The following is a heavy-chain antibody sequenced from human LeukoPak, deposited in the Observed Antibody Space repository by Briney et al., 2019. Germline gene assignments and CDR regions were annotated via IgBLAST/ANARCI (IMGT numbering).Heavy chain of an antibody. J-gene: IGHJ4*02. Sequence: PGGSLRLSCAASGFTFDDFGMTWVRQAPGKGLEWVSGINWNGADTGYGDSVKGRFTISRDNAKNSLYLQMNSLRVGDTAFYYCARDSIGSRYFDFWGQGTLVTVSS. CDR3: ARDSIGSRYFDF. CDR2: INWNGADT. V-gene: IGHV3-20*04. CDR1: GFTFDDFG. D-gene: IGHD2/OR15-2a*01.